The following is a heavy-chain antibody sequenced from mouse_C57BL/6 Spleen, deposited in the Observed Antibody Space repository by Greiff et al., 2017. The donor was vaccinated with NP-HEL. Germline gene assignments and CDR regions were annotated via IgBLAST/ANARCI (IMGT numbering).Heavy chain of an antibody. CDR3: ARGGSRRGYWYFDV. V-gene: IGHV5-4*01. Sequence: EVHLVESGGGLVKPGGSLKLSCAASGFTFSSYAMSWVRQTPEKRLEWVATISDGGSYTYYPDNVKGRFTISRDNASNTPYLQLSHLKSEDTAMYYCARGGSRRGYWYFDVWGTGTTVTVSS. D-gene: IGHD1-1*01. CDR2: ISDGGSYT. CDR1: GFTFSSYA. J-gene: IGHJ1*03.